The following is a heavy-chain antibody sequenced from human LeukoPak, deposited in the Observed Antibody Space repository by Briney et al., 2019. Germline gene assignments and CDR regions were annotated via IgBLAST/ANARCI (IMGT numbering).Heavy chain of an antibody. Sequence: ASVKVSCKTSGYSFTNYGISWVRQAPGQGLEWMGWISGYNGRTNSAQKVQGRVTMTTDASTSTAYMGLRSLTSDDTAVYYCARDPAVIAATGMYADYWGQGTLVTVSS. CDR2: ISGYNGRT. J-gene: IGHJ4*02. CDR3: ARDPAVIAATGMYADY. D-gene: IGHD1-1*01. CDR1: GYSFTNYG. V-gene: IGHV1-18*01.